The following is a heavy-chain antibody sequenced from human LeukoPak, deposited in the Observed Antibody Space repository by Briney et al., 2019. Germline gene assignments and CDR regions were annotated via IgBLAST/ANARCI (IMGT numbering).Heavy chain of an antibody. Sequence: PSETLSLTCAVYGGSFSGYYWSWIRQPPGKGLEWIGEINHSGSTNYNPSLKSRVTISVDTSKNQFSLKLSSVTAADTAVYYCARVAPWDIVVVPAAMPSYWYFDLWGRGTLVTVSS. D-gene: IGHD2-2*01. CDR1: GGSFSGYY. V-gene: IGHV4-34*01. CDR3: ARVAPWDIVVVPAAMPSYWYFDL. CDR2: INHSGST. J-gene: IGHJ2*01.